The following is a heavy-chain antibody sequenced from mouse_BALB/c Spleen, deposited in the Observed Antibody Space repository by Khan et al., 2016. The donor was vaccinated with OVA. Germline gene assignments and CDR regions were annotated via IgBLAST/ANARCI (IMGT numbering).Heavy chain of an antibody. J-gene: IGHJ3*01. D-gene: IGHD2-14*01. CDR2: VNPNTDNI. Sequence: VQLKESGPDLVKPGASVKLSCKASGYSFTLYYMSWVKQSHGKSLEWIGRVNPNTDNINYNQEFKGKAILTVDKSSNTAYMELRSLTSEDSAVYFCASGYDFFASWGQGTLVTVSA. V-gene: IGHV1-26*01. CDR3: ASGYDFFAS. CDR1: GYSFTLYY.